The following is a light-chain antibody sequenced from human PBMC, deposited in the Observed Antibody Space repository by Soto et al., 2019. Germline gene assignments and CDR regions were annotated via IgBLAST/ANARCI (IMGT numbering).Light chain of an antibody. J-gene: IGKJ5*01. CDR3: QQYNNLPPSKT. CDR1: QSVSSN. CDR2: GAS. Sequence: EIVMTQSPATLSVSPGERATLSCRASQSVSSNLAWYQQKPGQAPRLLIYGASTRATGIPARFSGSGSGTEFTLTISSLQSEDFAVYYCQQYNNLPPSKTFGQGTRLEIK. V-gene: IGKV3-15*01.